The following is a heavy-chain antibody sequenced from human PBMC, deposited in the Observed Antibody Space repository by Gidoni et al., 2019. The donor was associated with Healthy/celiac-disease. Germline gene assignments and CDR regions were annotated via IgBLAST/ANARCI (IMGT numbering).Heavy chain of an antibody. CDR3: ARSPYRYSSGPAGAWYFDL. V-gene: IGHV1-69*01. J-gene: IGHJ2*01. CDR2: IIPIFGTA. Sequence: QVQLVQSGAEVKKPGSSVKVSCKASGGTFSSYAISWVRQAPGQGLEWMGGIIPIFGTANYAQKFQGRVTITADESTSTAYMELSSLRSEDTAVYYCARSPYRYSSGPAGAWYFDLWVRGTLVTVSS. CDR1: GGTFSSYA. D-gene: IGHD6-19*01.